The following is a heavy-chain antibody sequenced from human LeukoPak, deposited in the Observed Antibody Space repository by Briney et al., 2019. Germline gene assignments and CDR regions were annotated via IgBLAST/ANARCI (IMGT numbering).Heavy chain of an antibody. CDR1: GYTFTSYY. V-gene: IGHV1-46*01. D-gene: IGHD6-13*01. Sequence: ASVKVSCKASGYTFTSYYMHWVRQAPGQGLEWMGIINPSGGSTSYAQKFQGRVTMTRDTSTGTVYMELSSLRSEDTAVYYCAKGYSSSWYARGDAFDIWGQGTMVTVSS. J-gene: IGHJ3*02. CDR3: AKGYSSSWYARGDAFDI. CDR2: INPSGGST.